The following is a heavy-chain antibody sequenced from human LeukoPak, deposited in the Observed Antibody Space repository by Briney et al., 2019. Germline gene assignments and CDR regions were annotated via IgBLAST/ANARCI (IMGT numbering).Heavy chain of an antibody. CDR2: IWYDGSNK. V-gene: IGHV3-33*08. Sequence: GGSLRLSCAASGFTFSNYEMNWARQAPGKGLEWVAVIWYDGSNKYYADSVKGRFTISRDNSKNTLYLQMNSLRAEDTAVYYCARAKGRRVVVAAELDYWGQGTLVTVSS. D-gene: IGHD2-15*01. CDR3: ARAKGRRVVVAAELDY. CDR1: GFTFSNYE. J-gene: IGHJ4*02.